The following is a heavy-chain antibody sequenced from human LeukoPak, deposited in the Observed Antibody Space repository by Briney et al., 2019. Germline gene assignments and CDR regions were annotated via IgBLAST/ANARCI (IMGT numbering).Heavy chain of an antibody. D-gene: IGHD2-15*01. CDR3: ARGLGYCSGGSCYTILIGDAFDI. CDR1: GFTFSSYA. CDR2: ISYDGNNK. V-gene: IGHV3-30-3*01. J-gene: IGHJ3*02. Sequence: GGSLRLSCAASGFTFSSYAMHWVRQAPGKGLEWVAVISYDGNNKYYADSVKGRFTIFRDNSKNTLYLQMNSLRAEDTAVYYCARGLGYCSGGSCYTILIGDAFDIWGQGTMVTVSS.